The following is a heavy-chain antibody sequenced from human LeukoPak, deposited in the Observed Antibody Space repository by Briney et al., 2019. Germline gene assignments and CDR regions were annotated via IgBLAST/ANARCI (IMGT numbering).Heavy chain of an antibody. CDR1: GFTFSSYA. D-gene: IGHD1-26*01. J-gene: IGHJ4*02. V-gene: IGHV3-23*01. CDR3: EKPQFGGSYPPLAY. Sequence: GGSLRLSCAASGFTFSSYAMSWVRQAPGKGLEWVSGISGSGGGTYYADSVKGRFTISRDNSKNTLYLQMNSLRAVDTAVYYCEKPQFGGSYPPLAYWGQGPLVTVS. CDR2: ISGSGGGT.